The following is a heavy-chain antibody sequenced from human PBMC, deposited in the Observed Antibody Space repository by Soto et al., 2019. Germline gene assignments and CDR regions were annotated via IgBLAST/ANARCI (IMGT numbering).Heavy chain of an antibody. J-gene: IGHJ4*02. CDR2: VYMSGST. Sequence: SETLSLTCIVSGDSMTKYYWSWLRQPAGKGLEWIGRVYMSGSTNYNPSLKSRVTMSIDTSNNHFSLDLKSVTAADTAVYYCAKTVGAAYYFDFWGQGALVTVSS. CDR1: GDSMTKYY. CDR3: AKTVGAAYYFDF. V-gene: IGHV4-4*07. D-gene: IGHD1-26*01.